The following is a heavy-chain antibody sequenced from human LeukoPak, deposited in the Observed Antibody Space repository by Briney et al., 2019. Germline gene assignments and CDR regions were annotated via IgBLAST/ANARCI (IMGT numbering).Heavy chain of an antibody. J-gene: IGHJ6*03. Sequence: GGSLRLSCAASGFTFSSYEMNWVRQAPGKGLEWVSYISSSGSTIYYADSVKGRFTISRDNAKNSLYLQMNSLRAEDTAVYYCAREGTDFWSGYLNYYMDVWGKGTTVTVSS. CDR1: GFTFSSYE. CDR3: AREGTDFWSGYLNYYMDV. V-gene: IGHV3-48*03. D-gene: IGHD3-3*01. CDR2: ISSSGSTI.